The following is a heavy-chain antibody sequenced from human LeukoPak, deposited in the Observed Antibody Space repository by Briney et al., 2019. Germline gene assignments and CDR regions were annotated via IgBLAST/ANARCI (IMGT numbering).Heavy chain of an antibody. CDR3: ARGNDSSGYYPIYYYYYYGMDV. J-gene: IGHJ6*02. CDR2: INHSGST. V-gene: IGHV4-34*01. D-gene: IGHD3-22*01. CDR1: AGSFSGNY. Sequence: SQTLSLTCAVYAGSFSGNYWRWIRQPPGKGMEWIGEINHSGSTNYNPSLKSRVTISVDTSKNQFSLKLSSVTAADTAVYYCARGNDSSGYYPIYYYYYYGMDVWGQGTTVTVSS.